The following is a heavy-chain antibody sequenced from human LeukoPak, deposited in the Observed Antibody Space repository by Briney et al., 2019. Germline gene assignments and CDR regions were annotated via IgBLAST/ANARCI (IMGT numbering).Heavy chain of an antibody. CDR2: IYYSGST. CDR3: AEMDCSSTSCPFGG. Sequence: SQTLSLPCTVSGGSISSGGYYWSWIRQHPGRGLEWIGYIYYSGSTYYNPSLKSRVTISVDTSKNQFSLKLSSVTAADTAVYYCAEMDCSSTSCPFGGWGQGTLVTVSS. V-gene: IGHV4-31*03. D-gene: IGHD2-2*01. J-gene: IGHJ4*02. CDR1: GGSISSGGYY.